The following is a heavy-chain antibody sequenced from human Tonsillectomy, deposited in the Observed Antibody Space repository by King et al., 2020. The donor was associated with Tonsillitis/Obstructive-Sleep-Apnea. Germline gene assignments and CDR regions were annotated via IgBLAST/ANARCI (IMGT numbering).Heavy chain of an antibody. CDR2: ISAYNGNT. CDR1: GYTFTSYG. V-gene: IGHV1-18*01. CDR3: ARGHSCCCSTSCLDY. J-gene: IGHJ4*02. D-gene: IGHD2-2*01. Sequence: VQLVESGAEVKKPGASVTVSCKASGYTFTSYGISWVRQAPGQGLEWMGWISAYNGNTNYAQKLQDRVTMTTDTSTSTAYMELRSLRSDDTAVYYCARGHSCCCSTSCLDYWGQGTLVTVSS.